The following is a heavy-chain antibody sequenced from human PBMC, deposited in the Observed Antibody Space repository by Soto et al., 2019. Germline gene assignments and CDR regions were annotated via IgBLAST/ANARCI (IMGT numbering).Heavy chain of an antibody. Sequence: GGSLRLSCAASGFTFSSYSMNWVRQAPGKGLEWVSSISSSSSYIYYADSVKGRFTISRDNAKNSLYLQMNSLRAEDTAVYYCARDLAKLWFGELFEAYMDVWGKGTTVTVSS. D-gene: IGHD3-10*01. J-gene: IGHJ6*03. CDR1: GFTFSSYS. CDR3: ARDLAKLWFGELFEAYMDV. V-gene: IGHV3-21*01. CDR2: ISSSSSYI.